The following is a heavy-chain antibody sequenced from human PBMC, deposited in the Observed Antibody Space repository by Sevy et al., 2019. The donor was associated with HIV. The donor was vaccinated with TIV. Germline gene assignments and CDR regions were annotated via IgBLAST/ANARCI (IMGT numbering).Heavy chain of an antibody. V-gene: IGHV4-61*02. CDR2: VYTSGNT. Sequence: SETLSLTCTVSGGSISSGTYYWSWIRQPAGKGLEWIGRVYTSGNTNYNPSLKSRVTMSLDTSKNQFSLKLSSVTAADTAVYYCARTFYYYDSSGSHSLDAFDIWGQGTMVTVPS. J-gene: IGHJ3*02. CDR3: ARTFYYYDSSGSHSLDAFDI. D-gene: IGHD3-22*01. CDR1: GGSISSGTYY.